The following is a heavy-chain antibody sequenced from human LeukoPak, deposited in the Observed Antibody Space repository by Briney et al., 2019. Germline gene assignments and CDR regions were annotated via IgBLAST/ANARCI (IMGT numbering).Heavy chain of an antibody. D-gene: IGHD3-10*01. V-gene: IGHV3-48*04. J-gene: IGHJ4*02. CDR3: ASGYGESIHGY. CDR2: ISSSGSTI. CDR1: GFTFSSYA. Sequence: PGGSLRLSCAASGFTFSSYAMNWVRQAPGKGLEWVSYISSSGSTIYYADSVKGRFTISRDNAKNSLYLQMNSLRAEDTAVYYCASGYGESIHGYWGQGTLVTVSS.